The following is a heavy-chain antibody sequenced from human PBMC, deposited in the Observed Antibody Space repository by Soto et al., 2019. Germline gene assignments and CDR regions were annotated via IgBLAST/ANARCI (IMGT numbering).Heavy chain of an antibody. CDR1: GYSFTSYW. CDR3: ARAGIAVAANNQGGWFDP. Sequence: GESLKISCKGSGYSFTSYWISWVRQMPGKGLEWMGRIDPSDSYTNYSPSFQGHVTISAGKSISTAYLQWSSLKASDTAMYYCARAGIAVAANNQGGWFDPWGQGTLVTVSS. V-gene: IGHV5-10-1*01. D-gene: IGHD6-19*01. CDR2: IDPSDSYT. J-gene: IGHJ5*02.